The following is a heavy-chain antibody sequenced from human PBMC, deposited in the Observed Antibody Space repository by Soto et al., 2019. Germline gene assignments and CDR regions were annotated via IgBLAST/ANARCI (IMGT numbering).Heavy chain of an antibody. CDR2: ISGSGGST. D-gene: IGHD3-3*01. CDR1: GFTFSSYA. Sequence: GGSLRLSCAASGFTFSSYAMSWVRQAPGKGLEWVSAISGSGGSTYYADSVKGRFTISRDNSKNTLYLQMNSLRAEDTAVYYCAKDGRDYDFWSGYYYYYYGMDVWGQGTTVTVSS. CDR3: AKDGRDYDFWSGYYYYYYGMDV. V-gene: IGHV3-23*01. J-gene: IGHJ6*02.